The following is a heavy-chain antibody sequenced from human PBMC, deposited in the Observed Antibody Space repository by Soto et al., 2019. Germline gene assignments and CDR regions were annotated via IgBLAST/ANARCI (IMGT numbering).Heavy chain of an antibody. CDR3: AKDWVGGSNRYQLDY. D-gene: IGHD4-4*01. CDR2: ISHGATRK. V-gene: IGHV3-30*18. J-gene: IGHJ4*02. Sequence: GSLRLWCAASRXTFSDYGMHWVRQAPGKGLEWVAGISHGATRKSYSDSVKGRFIISRDNSKKMLYLQLNSLRREDTAVYYFAKDWVGGSNRYQLDYWGRGTLATVSS. CDR1: RXTFSDYG.